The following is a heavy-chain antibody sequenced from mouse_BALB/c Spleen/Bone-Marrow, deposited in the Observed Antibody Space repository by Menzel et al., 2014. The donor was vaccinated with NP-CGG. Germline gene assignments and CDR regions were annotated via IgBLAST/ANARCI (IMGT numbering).Heavy chain of an antibody. D-gene: IGHD2-14*01. CDR3: ARHHRYAYYFDY. CDR1: GYTFTNSW. V-gene: IGHV1S130*01. Sequence: QVQLQQPGSVLVKPGASVKLSCKASGYTFTNSWIHWAKQRPGQGLEWIGEIHPNSGNTNYNEKFKGKVTLTADISSSTAYVDLSSLTSEDSAVYYCARHHRYAYYFDYWGQGTTLTVSS. J-gene: IGHJ2*01. CDR2: IHPNSGNT.